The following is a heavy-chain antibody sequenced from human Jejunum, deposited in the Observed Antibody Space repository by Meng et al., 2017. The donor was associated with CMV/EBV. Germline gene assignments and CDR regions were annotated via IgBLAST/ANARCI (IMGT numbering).Heavy chain of an antibody. V-gene: IGHV1-2*06. CDR2: ISAYSGAT. Sequence: QVQWVQSGAEVKKPGAAVKVAGKTSGFTFTDYYMHWVRQAPGQGLEWMGRISAYSGATNYAQKFQGRVTITRDTSTSTAYLELSRLTSDDTAVYLCARYGDRIRLWGPSWGQGTLVTVSS. D-gene: IGHD7-27*01. CDR3: ARYGDRIRLWGPS. J-gene: IGHJ5*02. CDR1: GFTFTDYY.